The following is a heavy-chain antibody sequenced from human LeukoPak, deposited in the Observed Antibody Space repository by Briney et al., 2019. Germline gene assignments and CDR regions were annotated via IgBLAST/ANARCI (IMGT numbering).Heavy chain of an antibody. Sequence: ASVKVSCKASGGTFSSYAIGWVRQAPGQGLEWMGGIIPIFGTANYAQKFQGRVTITADESTSTAYMELSSLRSEDTAVYYCARASSGYYLSPFDYWGQGTLVTVSS. CDR3: ARASSGYYLSPFDY. V-gene: IGHV1-69*13. J-gene: IGHJ4*02. CDR2: IIPIFGTA. D-gene: IGHD3-22*01. CDR1: GGTFSSYA.